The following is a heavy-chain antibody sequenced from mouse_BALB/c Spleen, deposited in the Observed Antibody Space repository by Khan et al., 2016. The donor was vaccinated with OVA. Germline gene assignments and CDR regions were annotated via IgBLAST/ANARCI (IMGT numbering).Heavy chain of an antibody. Sequence: QVQLQQPGAELVKPGASVKLSCKASGYPLTSYWLHWVKQRPGQGLEWIGEIDPSDSYTNYNQKFKGKATLTVDKSSSTTYMQLSSLTSEDSAVYYCARSFLYGSSTCFGYWGQGTLVTVSA. D-gene: IGHD1-1*01. V-gene: IGHV1-69*02. J-gene: IGHJ3*01. CDR2: IDPSDSYT. CDR3: ARSFLYGSSTCFGY. CDR1: GYPLTSYW.